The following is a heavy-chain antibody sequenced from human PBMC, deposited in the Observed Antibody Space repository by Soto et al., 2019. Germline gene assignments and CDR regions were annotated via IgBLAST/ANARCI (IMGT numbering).Heavy chain of an antibody. J-gene: IGHJ4*02. CDR1: GGSFSKYS. Sequence: QVPLVHSGAEVKKPGSSVKVSCKASGGSFSKYSISWIRQAPGQGLEWMGRIIPYLGVFTYAQKFKGRVTISADEFTGTGHMELNSLGSEDTATYSCASGSAPDVDYWGQGSLITVS. CDR2: IIPYLGVF. V-gene: IGHV1-69*02. CDR3: ASGSAPDVDY. D-gene: IGHD3-10*01.